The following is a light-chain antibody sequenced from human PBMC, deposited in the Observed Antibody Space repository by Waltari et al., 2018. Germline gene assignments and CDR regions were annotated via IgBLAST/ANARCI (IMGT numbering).Light chain of an antibody. Sequence: EIVLTQSPGTLSLSPGERATLSCRASQIVGRSLAWYQQKPGQAPRLLICDASNRATAIPERFSGSGSGTDFSLTISRLEPEDFAVYYCQMYVRLPVTFGQGTKVEIK. CDR1: QIVGRS. J-gene: IGKJ1*01. CDR2: DAS. V-gene: IGKV3-20*01. CDR3: QMYVRLPVT.